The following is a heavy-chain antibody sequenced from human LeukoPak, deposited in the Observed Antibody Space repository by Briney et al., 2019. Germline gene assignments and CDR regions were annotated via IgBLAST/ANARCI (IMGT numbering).Heavy chain of an antibody. V-gene: IGHV4-34*01. CDR1: GGSFSGFY. D-gene: IGHD6-13*01. J-gene: IGHJ1*01. Sequence: NSSETLSLTCAVYGGSFSGFYWSWIRQAPGKGLEWIGEIHQSGGTNYNPSLKSRVTISVDASKKQFSLKLSSVTAADTAVYYCATITAPVNLVFRRKKKEYVQSWGQGTLVTVSS. CDR3: ATITAPVNLVFRRKKKEYVQS. CDR2: IHQSGGT.